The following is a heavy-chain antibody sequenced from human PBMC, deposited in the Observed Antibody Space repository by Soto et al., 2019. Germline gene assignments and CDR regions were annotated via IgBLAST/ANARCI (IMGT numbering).Heavy chain of an antibody. CDR2: IYPDDSDT. Sequence: GESLKISCEGSGYRFYSYWIAWVRQVPGRGLEWMGIIYPDDSDTRYNPSFEGQVTISADKSVNTDYLAWSNLKASDSAIYYCARHRKSGGSYLMGFDSWGQGARVTVSS. CDR3: ARHRKSGGSYLMGFDS. V-gene: IGHV5-51*01. J-gene: IGHJ5*01. D-gene: IGHD1-26*01. CDR1: GYRFYSYW.